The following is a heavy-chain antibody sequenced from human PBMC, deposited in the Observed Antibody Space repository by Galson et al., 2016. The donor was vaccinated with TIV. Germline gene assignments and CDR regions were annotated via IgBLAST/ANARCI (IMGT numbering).Heavy chain of an antibody. CDR3: ARSGDYGDY. CDR2: INPSSGGT. V-gene: IGHV1-2*02. J-gene: IGHJ4*02. CDR1: GYTFTGYY. Sequence: SVKVSCKASGYTFTGYYIHWVRQAPGQGLEWMGWINPSSGGTNYAQKFQGRVTMTRDTSISTAYMELTRLRSEDTAVYYCARSGDYGDYWGQGTLVTVSS. D-gene: IGHD4-17*01.